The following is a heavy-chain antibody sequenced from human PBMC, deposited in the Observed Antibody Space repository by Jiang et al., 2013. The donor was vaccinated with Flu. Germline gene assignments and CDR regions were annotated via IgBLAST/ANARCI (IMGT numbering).Heavy chain of an antibody. J-gene: IGHJ4*02. CDR2: ISAYNGNT. CDR1: GYTFTSYG. D-gene: IGHD3-22*01. CDR3: ARDIDYYDSSGYGDY. Sequence: GAEVKKPGASVKVSCKASGYTFTSYGISWVRQAPGQGLEWMGWISAYNGNTNYAQKLQGRVTMTTDTSTSTAYMELRSLRSDDTAVYYCARDIDYYDSSGYGDYWGQGTLVTVSS. V-gene: IGHV1-18*01.